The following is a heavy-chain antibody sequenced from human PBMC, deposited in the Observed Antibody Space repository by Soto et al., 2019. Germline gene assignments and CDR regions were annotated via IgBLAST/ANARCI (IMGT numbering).Heavy chain of an antibody. D-gene: IGHD6-19*01. J-gene: IGHJ6*02. CDR1: GYTFTSYD. CDR3: ARGHFAEQWLAYYYYYGMDV. CDR2: MNPNSGNT. Sequence: ASVKVSCKASGYTFTSYDINWVRQATGQGLEWMGWMNPNSGNTGYAQKFQGRVTMTRNTSISTAYMELSSLRSEDTAVNYCARGHFAEQWLAYYYYYGMDVWGQGTTVTVSS. V-gene: IGHV1-8*01.